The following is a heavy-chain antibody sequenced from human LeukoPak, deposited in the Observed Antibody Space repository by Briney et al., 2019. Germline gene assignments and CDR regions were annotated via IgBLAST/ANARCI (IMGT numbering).Heavy chain of an antibody. CDR1: GFIFSSYS. J-gene: IGHJ4*02. Sequence: GGCLRLSCAASGFIFSSYSMNWVRPAPGKGLEWVSSISSSGDYIHHADSVKGRFTISRDNAKNTLYLQMNSLRAEDTAVYYCARVAWGDPNSPFDYWGQGALVTVSS. CDR2: ISSSGDYI. D-gene: IGHD2-21*02. CDR3: ARVAWGDPNSPFDY. V-gene: IGHV3-21*01.